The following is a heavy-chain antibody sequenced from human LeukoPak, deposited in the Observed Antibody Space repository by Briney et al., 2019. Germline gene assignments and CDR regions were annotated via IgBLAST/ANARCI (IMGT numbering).Heavy chain of an antibody. J-gene: IGHJ6*03. V-gene: IGHV1-69*13. CDR1: GGTFSSYA. CDR2: IIPIFGTA. D-gene: IGHD5-12*01. Sequence: SVKVSCKASGGTFSSYAISWVRQAPGQGLEWMGGIIPIFGTANYAQKFQGRVTITADESTSTAYMELSSLRSEDTAVYYCARGVNSGYGSHYYYMDVWGKGTTATVSS. CDR3: ARGVNSGYGSHYYYMDV.